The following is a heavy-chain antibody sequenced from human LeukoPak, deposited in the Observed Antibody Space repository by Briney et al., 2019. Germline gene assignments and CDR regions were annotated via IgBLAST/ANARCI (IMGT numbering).Heavy chain of an antibody. J-gene: IGHJ4*02. CDR3: ASNERGLDY. V-gene: IGHV4-38-2*02. CDR1: DYSISSGYY. D-gene: IGHD1-1*01. CDR2: KHHSGNI. Sequence: SETLSLTCNVFDYSISSGYYWGWIRQPPGKGLEWIGSKHHSGNIDDNPSLKSRVSISIDTSKNQFSLKLSSVTAADTAVYYCASNERGLDYWGQGTLVTVSS.